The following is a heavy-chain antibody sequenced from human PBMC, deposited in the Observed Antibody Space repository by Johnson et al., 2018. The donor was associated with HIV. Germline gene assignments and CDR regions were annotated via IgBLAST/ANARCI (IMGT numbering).Heavy chain of an antibody. CDR2: IGTAGDT. J-gene: IGHJ3*02. D-gene: IGHD6-13*01. CDR3: AGIAAAGGDAFDI. Sequence: VQLVESGGGLVQPGRSLRLSCAASGFTFSSYDMHWVRQATGKGLEWVSAIGTAGDTYYPGSVKGRFTISRENAKNALYRQMNRLRAGDRGVYYCAGIAAAGGDAFDIWGQGTMVTVSS. CDR1: GFTFSSYD. V-gene: IGHV3-13*01.